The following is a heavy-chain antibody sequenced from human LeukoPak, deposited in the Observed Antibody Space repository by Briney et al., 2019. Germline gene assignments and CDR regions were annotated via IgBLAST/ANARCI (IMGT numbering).Heavy chain of an antibody. V-gene: IGHV3-30*02. Sequence: DSVKGRFTILRDNSKTTLYLQMNSLRAEDTAVYYGAKDVPSAYFDYWGQGTLVTVYS. J-gene: IGHJ4*02. CDR3: AKDVPSAYFDY. D-gene: IGHD2-2*01.